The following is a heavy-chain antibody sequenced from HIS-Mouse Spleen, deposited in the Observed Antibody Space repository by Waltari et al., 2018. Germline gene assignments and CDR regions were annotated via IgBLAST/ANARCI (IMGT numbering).Heavy chain of an antibody. CDR2: IYYSGST. CDR3: AREIPYSSSWYDWYFDL. D-gene: IGHD6-13*01. Sequence: QLQLQESGPGLVKPSETLSLTSTVPGGSLSSSSYSWGWIRPPPGKGLEWIGSIYYSGSTYYNPSLKSRVTISVDTSKNQFSLKLSSVTAADTAVYYCAREIPYSSSWYDWYFDLWGRGTLVTVSS. CDR1: GGSLSSSSYS. V-gene: IGHV4-39*07. J-gene: IGHJ2*01.